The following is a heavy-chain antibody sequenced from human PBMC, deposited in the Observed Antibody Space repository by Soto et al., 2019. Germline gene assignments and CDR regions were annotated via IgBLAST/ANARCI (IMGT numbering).Heavy chain of an antibody. V-gene: IGHV3-23*01. Sequence: EVQLLESGGGLVQPGGSLRLSCAASGFTFSTYAMTWVRQAPGKGLEWVSSVTNSGSNTYHADSVKGRFTISRDNSKNMLFLQMNSLRAENPALYYCAKDLAATATGDSFDIWGQGTMVTVSS. D-gene: IGHD1-1*01. CDR2: VTNSGSNT. CDR1: GFTFSTYA. J-gene: IGHJ3*02. CDR3: AKDLAATATGDSFDI.